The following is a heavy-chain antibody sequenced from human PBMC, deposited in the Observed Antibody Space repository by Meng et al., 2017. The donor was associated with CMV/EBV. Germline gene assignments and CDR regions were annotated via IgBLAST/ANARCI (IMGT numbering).Heavy chain of an antibody. CDR3: ARGGYYDSSGQNWFDP. V-gene: IGHV3-30-3*01. CDR1: GFTFSTWA. CDR2: ISYDGSNK. Sequence: GFTFSTWAMHWVRQAPGKGLEWVAVISYDGSNKYYTNSVKGRFTISRDNSKNTLHLQMNTLGAEDTALYYCARGGYYDSSGQNWFDPWGQGTLVTVSS. D-gene: IGHD3-22*01. J-gene: IGHJ5*02.